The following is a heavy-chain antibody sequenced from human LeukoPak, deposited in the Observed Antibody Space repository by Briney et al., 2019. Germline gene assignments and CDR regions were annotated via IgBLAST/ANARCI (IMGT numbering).Heavy chain of an antibody. CDR2: INTYNGNT. V-gene: IGHV1-18*01. CDR1: GYTFTNYG. Sequence: ASVKVSCKASGYTFTNYGITWMRQAPGQGLEWMAWINTYNGNTNYAQKLQGRVTITTDTSTSTAYMELRSLRSDDTAVFYCARDLVDGVGAPGAYWGPGALVTVSS. J-gene: IGHJ4*02. CDR3: ARDLVDGVGAPGAY. D-gene: IGHD1-26*01.